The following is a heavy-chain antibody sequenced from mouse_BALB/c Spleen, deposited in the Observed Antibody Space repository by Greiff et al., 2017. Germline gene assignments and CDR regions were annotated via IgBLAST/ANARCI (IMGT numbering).Heavy chain of an antibody. Sequence: EVQVVESGPDLVKPSQSLSLTCTVSGYSFTSGYIWHWIRQFPGNNLEWMGFIHYSGSTTYNPSLKSRISITRDTSKNQFFLQLNSVTTEDTATYYCASARIRDGRYFDYWGQGTTLTVSS. V-gene: IGHV3-1*02. CDR3: ASARIRDGRYFDY. D-gene: IGHD3-2*02. CDR1: GYSFTSGYI. CDR2: IHYSGST. J-gene: IGHJ2*01.